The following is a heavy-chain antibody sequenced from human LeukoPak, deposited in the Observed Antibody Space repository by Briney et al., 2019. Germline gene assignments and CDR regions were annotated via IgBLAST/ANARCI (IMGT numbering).Heavy chain of an antibody. V-gene: IGHV3-30*02. J-gene: IGHJ4*02. D-gene: IGHD3-9*01. CDR2: IRYDGSNK. CDR3: AKDRGDILTGPIPFDY. CDR1: GFTFSSYG. Sequence: PGGSLRLSCAASGFTFSSYGMHWVRQAPGKGLEWVAFIRYDGSNKYYADSVKGRFTISRDNSKNTLYLQMNSLRAEDTAVYYCAKDRGDILTGPIPFDYWGQGTLVTVSS.